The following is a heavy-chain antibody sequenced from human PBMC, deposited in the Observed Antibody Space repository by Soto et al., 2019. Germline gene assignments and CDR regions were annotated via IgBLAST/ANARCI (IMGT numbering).Heavy chain of an antibody. V-gene: IGHV1-69*08. CDR3: ARDDGRVRGDSGYFFDY. CDR2: IIPIVATA. D-gene: IGHD5-12*01. J-gene: IGHJ4*02. Sequence: QVQLVQSGAEVKKPGSSVKVSCKASGGTFSSYTISWVRLAPGQGLEWMGRIIPIVATANYAQKFQGRITITADKTTNTAYMDLSSLGSEDTAVYYWARDDGRVRGDSGYFFDYWGQGTLVTVSS. CDR1: GGTFSSYT.